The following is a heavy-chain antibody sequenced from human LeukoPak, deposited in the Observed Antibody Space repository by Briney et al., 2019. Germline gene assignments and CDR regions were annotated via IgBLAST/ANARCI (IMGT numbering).Heavy chain of an antibody. V-gene: IGHV1-18*01. CDR2: ISAYNGNT. CDR3: ARGGGWDIVVVVVAPPPDLDV. J-gene: IGHJ6*02. D-gene: IGHD2-15*01. Sequence: ASVKVSCKASGYTFSNYGITWVRQAPGQGLEWMGWISAYNGNTKYAQKFQGRVTMTTDTSTSTAYMELRSLIFDDTAVYYCARGGGWDIVVVVVAPPPDLDVWGQGTTVTVSS. CDR1: GYTFSNYG.